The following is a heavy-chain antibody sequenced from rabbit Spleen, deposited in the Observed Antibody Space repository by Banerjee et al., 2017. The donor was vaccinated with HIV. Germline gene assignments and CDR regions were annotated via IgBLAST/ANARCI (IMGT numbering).Heavy chain of an antibody. CDR2: IDIGSRDFT. Sequence: QQQLEESGGGLVKPGGTLTLTCKASGIDFSNYNFICWVRQAPGKGLEWIACIDIGSRDFTYYASWAKGRFTISRTSSTTVTLQMTSLTAADTATYFCARDLTSVIGWNFGLWGQGTLVTVS. D-gene: IGHD1-1*01. J-gene: IGHJ4*01. V-gene: IGHV1S45*01. CDR3: ARDLTSVIGWNFGL. CDR1: GIDFSNYNF.